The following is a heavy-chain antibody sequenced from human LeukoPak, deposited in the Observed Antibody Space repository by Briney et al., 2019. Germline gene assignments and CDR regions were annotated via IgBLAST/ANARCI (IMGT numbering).Heavy chain of an antibody. Sequence: ASVKVSCKASGYTFTSYDINWVRQATGQGLGWMGWMNPNSGNTGYAQKFQGRVTITRNTSISTAYMELSSLRSEDTAVYYCARRLGDRGLDPWGQGTLVTVSS. J-gene: IGHJ5*02. CDR2: MNPNSGNT. D-gene: IGHD3-10*01. V-gene: IGHV1-8*03. CDR1: GYTFTSYD. CDR3: ARRLGDRGLDP.